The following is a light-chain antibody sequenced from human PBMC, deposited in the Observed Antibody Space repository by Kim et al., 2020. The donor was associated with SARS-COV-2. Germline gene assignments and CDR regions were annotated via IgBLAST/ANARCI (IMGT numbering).Light chain of an antibody. Sequence: VYPGERAPLSCRASQSVSRYLAWYQQKPGQAPRLLIYDASNRATGIPARFSGSGSGTDFTLTISNLEPEDFAVYYCQQRSDWRLTFGGGTKVDIK. CDR3: QQRSDWRLT. CDR2: DAS. CDR1: QSVSRY. J-gene: IGKJ4*01. V-gene: IGKV3-11*01.